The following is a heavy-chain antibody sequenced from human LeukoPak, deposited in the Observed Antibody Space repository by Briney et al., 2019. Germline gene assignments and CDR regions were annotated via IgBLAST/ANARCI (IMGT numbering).Heavy chain of an antibody. D-gene: IGHD5-24*01. J-gene: IGHJ4*02. CDR3: ARPSRDGYNYYHFDY. V-gene: IGHV5-51*01. CDR1: GYSFTSYW. Sequence: GESLKISCKGSGYSFTSYWIGWVRQMPGKGMEWMGIIYPGASDTRYSPSFQGQVTISADKSISTAYLQWSSLKASDTAMYYCARPSRDGYNYYHFDYWGQGTLVTVSS. CDR2: IYPGASDT.